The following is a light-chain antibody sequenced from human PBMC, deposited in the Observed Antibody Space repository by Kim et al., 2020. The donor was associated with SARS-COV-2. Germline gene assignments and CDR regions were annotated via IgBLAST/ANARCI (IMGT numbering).Light chain of an antibody. CDR3: MIWHSSAWV. V-gene: IGLV5-45*02. CDR1: SGINVGTYR. Sequence: LTCTLRSGINVGTYRIYWYQQKPGSPPQYLLRYKSDSDKQQGSGVPSRFSGSKDASANAGILLISGLQSEDEADYYCMIWHSSAWVFGGGTQMTVL. CDR2: YKSDSDK. J-gene: IGLJ3*02.